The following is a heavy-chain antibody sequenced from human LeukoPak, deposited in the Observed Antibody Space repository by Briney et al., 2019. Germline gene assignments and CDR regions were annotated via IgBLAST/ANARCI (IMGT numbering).Heavy chain of an antibody. CDR2: INPNSGGT. CDR1: GYTFTGYY. CDR3: ARDWGSIKVITDY. V-gene: IGHV1-2*02. Sequence: GASVKVSCKASGYTFTGYYMHWVRQAPGQGLEWMGWINPNSGGTNYAQKFQGRVTMTRDTSISTAYMELSRLRSDDTAVYYCARDWGSIKVITDYWGQGTLVTVSS. D-gene: IGHD3-16*01. J-gene: IGHJ4*02.